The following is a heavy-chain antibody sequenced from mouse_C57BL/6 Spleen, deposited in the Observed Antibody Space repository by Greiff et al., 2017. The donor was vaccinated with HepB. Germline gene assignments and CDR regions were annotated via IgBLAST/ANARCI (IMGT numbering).Heavy chain of an antibody. CDR3: ARSTTVVAPYFDY. CDR1: GYTFTSYW. Sequence: QVQLQQPGTELVKPGASVKLSCKASGYTFTSYWMHWVKQRPGQGLEWIGTINPSNGGTNYNEKFKSKATMTVDKSASTAYMQISSLTTEDSAVYYWARSTTVVAPYFDYWGQGTTLTVSS. D-gene: IGHD1-1*01. V-gene: IGHV1-53*01. CDR2: INPSNGGT. J-gene: IGHJ2*01.